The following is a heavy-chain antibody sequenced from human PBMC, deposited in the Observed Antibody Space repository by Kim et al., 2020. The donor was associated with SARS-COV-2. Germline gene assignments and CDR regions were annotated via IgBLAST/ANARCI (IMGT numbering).Heavy chain of an antibody. V-gene: IGHV3-7*03. CDR3: ARWGITAPGRHGMDV. Sequence: GGSLRLSCAASGFTFSSYWMSWVRQAPGKGLEWVANINQDGNEKYYVDSVKGRFTISRDNAKNSLYVQMNSLRAEDTAVYYCARWGITAPGRHGMDVWGQGTTVTVSS. D-gene: IGHD6-13*01. CDR2: INQDGNEK. J-gene: IGHJ6*02. CDR1: GFTFSSYW.